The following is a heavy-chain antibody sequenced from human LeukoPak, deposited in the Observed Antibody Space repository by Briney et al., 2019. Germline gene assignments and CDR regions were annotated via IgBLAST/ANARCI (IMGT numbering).Heavy chain of an antibody. CDR1: GFTFTNAW. Sequence: GGSLRLSCAASGFTFTNAWMSWVRQAPGKGLEWVGRIKSETDGGTTDYAAPVKGRFSISRDDSKNTLYLQMNSLKTEDTAVYYCTTDLTGAFDIWGQGTMVTVSS. CDR3: TTDLTGAFDI. V-gene: IGHV3-15*01. CDR2: IKSETDGGTT. D-gene: IGHD1-20*01. J-gene: IGHJ3*02.